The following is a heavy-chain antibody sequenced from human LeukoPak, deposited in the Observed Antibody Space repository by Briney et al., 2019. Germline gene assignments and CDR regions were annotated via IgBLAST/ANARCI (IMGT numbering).Heavy chain of an antibody. V-gene: IGHV3-23*01. Sequence: GGPLRLSCAASGFTFNTYAMSWVRQAPGKGLEWVSGISYSGGRTYYADSVKGRFTISRDNSKNTLYLQMNSLRAEDTAVYYCARTYCSSTSCFYYYYGMDVWGQGTTVTVSS. CDR3: ARTYCSSTSCFYYYYGMDV. CDR2: ISYSGGRT. CDR1: GFTFNTYA. J-gene: IGHJ6*02. D-gene: IGHD2-2*01.